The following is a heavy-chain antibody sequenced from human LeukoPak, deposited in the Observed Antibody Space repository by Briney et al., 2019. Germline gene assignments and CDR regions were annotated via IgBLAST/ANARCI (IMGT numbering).Heavy chain of an antibody. CDR1: GGTFTIYA. D-gene: IGHD3-3*01. J-gene: IGHJ5*02. V-gene: IGHV1-69*13. Sequence: SVKVSCKASGGTFTIYAISWVRQAPGQGLEWMGGIIPIFGTANYAQKFQGRVTITADESTSTAYMELSSLRSEDTAVYYCARVGEPKLRFFNRGYWFDPWGQGTLVTVSS. CDR3: ARVGEPKLRFFNRGYWFDP. CDR2: IIPIFGTA.